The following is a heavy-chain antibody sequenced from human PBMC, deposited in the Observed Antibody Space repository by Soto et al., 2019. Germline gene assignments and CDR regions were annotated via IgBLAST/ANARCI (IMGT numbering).Heavy chain of an antibody. D-gene: IGHD2-15*01. CDR2: MNPNSGET. V-gene: IGHV1-8*01. Sequence: QEQLVQSGAEVKKPGASVKVSCKTSGYTFTDYDINWVRQATGRGLDRIGWMNPNSGETGYAQKFQGRVTMTRSASLSTAYLELSSVRSEDTAVYYCARVAVAARPRWYNWFDPWGQGTLVTVSS. CDR3: ARVAVAARPRWYNWFDP. J-gene: IGHJ5*02. CDR1: GYTFTDYD.